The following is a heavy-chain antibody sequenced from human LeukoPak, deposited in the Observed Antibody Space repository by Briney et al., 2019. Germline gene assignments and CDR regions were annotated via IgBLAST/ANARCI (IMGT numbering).Heavy chain of an antibody. J-gene: IGHJ5*02. V-gene: IGHV4-4*07. D-gene: IGHD6-13*01. CDR1: GGSISSYY. CDR2: IYTSGST. Sequence: PSETLSLTCTVSGGSISSYYWSWIRQPAGKGLEWIGRIYTSGSTNYNPSLKSRVTISVDTSKNQFSLKLSSVTAADTAVYYCARGPPIAAAGTWFDPWGQGTLVTVSS. CDR3: ARGPPIAAAGTWFDP.